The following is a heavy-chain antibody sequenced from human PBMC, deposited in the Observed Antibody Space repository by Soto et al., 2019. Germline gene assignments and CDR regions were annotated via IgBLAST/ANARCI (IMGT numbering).Heavy chain of an antibody. V-gene: IGHV4-30-4*01. CDR1: GDSISNLDYF. D-gene: IGHD7-27*01. CDR2: IYKSATT. Sequence: LSLTCSVSGDSISNLDYFWAWIRQPPGQALEYIGYIYKSATTSYNPSFESRVAISVDTSKSQFSLNVTSVTAADTAVYFCARGRYCLTGRCFPNWFDSWGQGALVTVSS. CDR3: ARGRYCLTGRCFPNWFDS. J-gene: IGHJ5*01.